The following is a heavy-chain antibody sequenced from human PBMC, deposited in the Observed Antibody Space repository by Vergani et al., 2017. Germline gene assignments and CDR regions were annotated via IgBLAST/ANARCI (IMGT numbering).Heavy chain of an antibody. V-gene: IGHV3-33*01. CDR1: GFTFSSYG. J-gene: IGHJ6*04. CDR2: IWYDGSNK. CDR3: ARDGYFDWLSHMDV. Sequence: QVQLVESGGGVVQPGRSLRLSCAASGFTFSSYGMHWVRQAPGKGLEWVAVIWYDGSNKYYADSVKGRFTISRDNSKNTLYLQMNSLRAEDTAVYYCARDGYFDWLSHMDVWGKGTTVTVSS. D-gene: IGHD3-9*01.